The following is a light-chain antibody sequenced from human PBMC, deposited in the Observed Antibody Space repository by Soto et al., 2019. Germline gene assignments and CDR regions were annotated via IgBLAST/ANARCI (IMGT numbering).Light chain of an antibody. CDR2: DAS. J-gene: IGKJ1*01. CDR3: QQYSTYPWT. CDR1: QSISSW. V-gene: IGKV1-5*01. Sequence: DIQMTQSPSTLSASVGDRVTITCRASQSISSWLAWYQQKPGKAPKLLIYDASSLQSGVPSTFSGSGSGTEFTLTINRLQPDDFATYYCQQYSTYPWTFGQGTKVDIK.